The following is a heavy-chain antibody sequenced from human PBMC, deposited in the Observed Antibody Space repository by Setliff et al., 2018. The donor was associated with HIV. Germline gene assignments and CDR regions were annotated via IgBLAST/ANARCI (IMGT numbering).Heavy chain of an antibody. CDR2: ISWNGGNI. D-gene: IGHD4-17*01. Sequence: PGGSLRLSCAASGFTFDDYAMHWVRQSPGKGLEWVSGISWNGGNIAYGDSVKGRFTISRDNAKNSLYLQMNSLRTEDTAVYFCAVSPDGDCATTECANWFDPWGQGTQVTVSS. CDR1: GFTFDDYA. CDR3: AVSPDGDCATTECANWFDP. J-gene: IGHJ5*02. V-gene: IGHV3-9*01.